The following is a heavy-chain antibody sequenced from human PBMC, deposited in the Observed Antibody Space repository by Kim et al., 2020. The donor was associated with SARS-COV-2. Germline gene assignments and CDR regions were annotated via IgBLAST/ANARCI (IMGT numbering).Heavy chain of an antibody. CDR1: GGSISSSSYY. V-gene: IGHV4-39*07. J-gene: IGHJ6*02. CDR3: AREDQLLTKNGYERRWYYGMDV. D-gene: IGHD2-2*01. Sequence: SETLSLTCTVSGGSISSSSYYWGWIRQPPGRGLEWIGSIYYSGSTYYNPSLKSRVTISVDTSKNQFSLKLSSVTAADTAVYYCAREDQLLTKNGYERRWYYGMDVWGQGTTVTVSS. CDR2: IYYSGST.